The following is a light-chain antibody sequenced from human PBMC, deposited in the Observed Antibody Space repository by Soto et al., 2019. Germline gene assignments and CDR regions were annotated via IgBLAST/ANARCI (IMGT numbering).Light chain of an antibody. J-gene: IGLJ2*01. Sequence: QLVLTQAPSASASLGASVKLTCTLSSGHSNYAIAWHQQQPEKGPRYLMKLNGDGSHSKGDGIPDRFSGSSSGAERYLTISSLQSDDEADYSCQTWGSGAVIFGGGTKLTVL. CDR2: LNGDGSH. V-gene: IGLV4-69*01. CDR3: QTWGSGAVI. CDR1: SGHSNYA.